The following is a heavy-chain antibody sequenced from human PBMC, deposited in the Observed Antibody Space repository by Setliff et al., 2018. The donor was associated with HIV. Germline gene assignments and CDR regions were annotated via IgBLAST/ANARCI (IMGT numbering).Heavy chain of an antibody. V-gene: IGHV1-69*13. J-gene: IGHJ3*02. CDR3: ARDTPVGAFDI. CDR1: GGTFSSSA. Sequence: ASVKVSCKTSGGTFSSSAFSWVRQAPGQGPEWMGGIIPISAASNYAQKFQGRVTITADESTSTAYMELSSLRSEDTAVYYCARDTPVGAFDIWGQGTMVTVSS. CDR2: IIPISAAS.